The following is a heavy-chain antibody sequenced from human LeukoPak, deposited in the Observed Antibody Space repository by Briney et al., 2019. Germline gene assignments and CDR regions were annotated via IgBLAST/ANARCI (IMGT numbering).Heavy chain of an antibody. CDR3: ASLPSYSSSSLDFDY. CDR1: GGTFSSYA. V-gene: IGHV1-69*04. J-gene: IGHJ4*02. Sequence: ASVKLSCKASGGTFSSYAISWVRQAPGQGLEWMGRIIPILGIANYAQKFQGRVTITADKSTSTAYMELSSLRSEDTAVYYCASLPSYSSSSLDFDYWGQGTLVTVSS. D-gene: IGHD6-6*01. CDR2: IIPILGIA.